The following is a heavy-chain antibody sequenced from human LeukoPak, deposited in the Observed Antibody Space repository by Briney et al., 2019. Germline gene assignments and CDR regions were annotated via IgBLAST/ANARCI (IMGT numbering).Heavy chain of an antibody. D-gene: IGHD6-13*01. J-gene: IGHJ4*02. CDR1: GYTXTSYY. CDR2: INPIGGST. Sequence: ASVKVSCKASGYTXTSYYMHWVRQAPGQGLEWMGIINPIGGSTRYAQKFQGRVTMTRDTSTSTVYMELSSLRSEDTAVYYCARGGIAAAGMSFDYWGQGTLVTVCS. CDR3: ARGGIAAAGMSFDY. V-gene: IGHV1-46*01.